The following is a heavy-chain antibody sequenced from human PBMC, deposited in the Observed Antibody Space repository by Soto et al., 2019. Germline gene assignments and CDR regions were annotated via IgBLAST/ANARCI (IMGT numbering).Heavy chain of an antibody. CDR2: INHSGST. CDR1: GGSFSGYY. J-gene: IGHJ6*03. V-gene: IGHV4-34*01. CDR3: ARGYGSGSYTPYYYYYYYMDV. D-gene: IGHD3-10*01. Sequence: PSETLSLTCAVYGGSFSGYYWSWIRQPPGKGLEWIGEINHSGSTNYNPSLKSRVTISVDTSKNQFSLKLSSVTAADTAVYYCARGYGSGSYTPYYYYYYYMDVWGKGTTVTVSS.